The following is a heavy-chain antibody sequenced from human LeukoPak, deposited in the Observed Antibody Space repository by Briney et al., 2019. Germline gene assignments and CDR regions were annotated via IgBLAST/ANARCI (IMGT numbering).Heavy chain of an antibody. D-gene: IGHD4-17*01. Sequence: SETLSLTCAVSGYSIRSGDYWGWIRQSPGKGLEWIGIIYHSGSTHYNPSLKSRVTISVDTAKNQLSLMLSSVTAADTAVYYCARNRSVTTTPGFDHWGQGTLVTVSS. CDR1: GYSIRSGDY. CDR2: IYHSGST. V-gene: IGHV4-38-2*01. J-gene: IGHJ4*02. CDR3: ARNRSVTTTPGFDH.